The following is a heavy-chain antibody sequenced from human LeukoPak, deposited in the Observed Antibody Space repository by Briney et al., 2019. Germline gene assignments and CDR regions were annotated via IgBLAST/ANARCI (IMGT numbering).Heavy chain of an antibody. V-gene: IGHV3-7*03. Sequence: GGSLRLSCAASGFTFSNHWMSWVRQAPEKGLEWVANIKPDGSETSSVDSVKGRFTIYRDNAKNSLYLQMNSLRAEDTAVYYCARTLRFFRFLDVWGQGTTVTVSS. J-gene: IGHJ6*02. D-gene: IGHD3-3*01. CDR2: IKPDGSET. CDR3: ARTLRFFRFLDV. CDR1: GFTFSNHW.